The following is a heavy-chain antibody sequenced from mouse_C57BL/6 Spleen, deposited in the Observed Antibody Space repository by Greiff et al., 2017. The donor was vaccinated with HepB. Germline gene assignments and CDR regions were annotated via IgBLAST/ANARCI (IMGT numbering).Heavy chain of an antibody. J-gene: IGHJ3*01. CDR3: ASGGLLRFFAY. V-gene: IGHV1-59*01. Sequence: QVQLQQPGAELVRPGTSVKLSCKAYGYTFTSYWMHWVKQRPGQGLEWIGVIDPSDSYTNYNQKFKGKATLTVDTSSSTAYMQLSSLTSEDSAVYYCASGGLLRFFAYWGQGTLVTVSA. CDR2: IDPSDSYT. D-gene: IGHD1-1*01. CDR1: GYTFTSYW.